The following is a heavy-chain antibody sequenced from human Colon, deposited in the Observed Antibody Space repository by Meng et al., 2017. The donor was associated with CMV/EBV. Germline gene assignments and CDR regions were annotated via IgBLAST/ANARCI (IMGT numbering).Heavy chain of an antibody. J-gene: IGHJ4*02. V-gene: IGHV1-18*01. D-gene: IGHD1-7*01. CDR2: ISTSIGN. CDR3: VRGAWNSRGCFDH. CDR1: GYTVSSYG. Sequence: GESLKISCKASGYTVSSYGISWVRQAPGQGLEWMGCISTSIGNQYAQKFQGRVIMTTDSPTNTAYLEVMSLTFEDTAVYYCVRGAWNSRGCFDHWGQGALVTVSS.